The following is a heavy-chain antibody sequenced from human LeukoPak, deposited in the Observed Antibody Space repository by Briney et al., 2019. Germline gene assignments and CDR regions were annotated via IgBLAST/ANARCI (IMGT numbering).Heavy chain of an antibody. CDR2: FDPEDGET. V-gene: IGHV1-24*01. Sequence: VKVSCKVSGYTLTELSIHWVRQAPGKGLEWMGSFDPEDGETIYAQKFQGRVTMTEDTSTDTAYMELSSLRSEDTAVYYCAGAVGAIAYYFDYWGQGTLVTVSS. J-gene: IGHJ4*02. CDR3: AGAVGAIAYYFDY. CDR1: GYTLTELS. D-gene: IGHD1-26*01.